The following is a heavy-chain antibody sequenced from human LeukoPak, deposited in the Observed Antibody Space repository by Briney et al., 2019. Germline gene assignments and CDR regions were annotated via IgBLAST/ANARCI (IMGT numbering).Heavy chain of an antibody. V-gene: IGHV4-30-2*01. D-gene: IGHD4-17*01. CDR3: ARDDYGDYGGDAFDI. CDR1: GGSISSGGYY. J-gene: IGHJ3*02. CDR2: IYHSGST. Sequence: PSETLSLTCTVSGGSISSGGYYWSWIRQPPGEGLEWIGYIYHSGSTYYNPSLKSRVTISVDTSKNQFSLKLSSVTAADTAVYYCARDDYGDYGGDAFDIWGQGTMVTVSS.